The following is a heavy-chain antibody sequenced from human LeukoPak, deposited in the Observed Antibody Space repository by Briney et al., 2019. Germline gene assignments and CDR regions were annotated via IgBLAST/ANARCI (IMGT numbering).Heavy chain of an antibody. CDR3: AKDNVAAAGRYFDY. CDR2: ISYDGSTK. D-gene: IGHD6-13*01. CDR1: GFTFSSYG. J-gene: IGHJ4*02. Sequence: PGGSLRLSCAASGFTFSSYGMHWVRQAPGKGLEWVALISYDGSTKYFADSVKGRFTISRDNSKNTLYLQMHSLRAEDTAVYYCAKDNVAAAGRYFDYWGQGTLVTVSS. V-gene: IGHV3-30*18.